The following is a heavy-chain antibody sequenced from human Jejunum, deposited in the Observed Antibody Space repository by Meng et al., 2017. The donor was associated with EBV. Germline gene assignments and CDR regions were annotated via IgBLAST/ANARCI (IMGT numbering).Heavy chain of an antibody. CDR1: GFTFSSYL. CDR2: INSDGSNT. CDR3: ARGDGWYFF. J-gene: IGHJ4*02. D-gene: IGHD6-19*01. Sequence: VQLVESXXGXVPSGXXLXLSCAASGFTFSSYLMHWVRQAPGKGLVWVSHINSDGSNTTYADSVKGRFTISRDNAKNTLYLQMNSLRAEDTAVYYCARGDGWYFFWGQGTLVTVSS. V-gene: IGHV3-74*02.